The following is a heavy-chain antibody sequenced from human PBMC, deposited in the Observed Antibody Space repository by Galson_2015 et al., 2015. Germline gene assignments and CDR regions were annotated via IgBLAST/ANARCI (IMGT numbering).Heavy chain of an antibody. V-gene: IGHV3-30-3*01. CDR1: GFTFSTYG. CDR3: ARVWADIAARTCGYFDC. Sequence: SLRLSCAASGFTFSTYGMHWVRQAPGKGLEWVADISCDGSNKFYADSVKGRFTISRDNSKNTLYLQMNSLRPEDTAVYYCARVWADIAARTCGYFDCWGQGTLVTVSS. D-gene: IGHD6-6*01. CDR2: ISCDGSNK. J-gene: IGHJ4*02.